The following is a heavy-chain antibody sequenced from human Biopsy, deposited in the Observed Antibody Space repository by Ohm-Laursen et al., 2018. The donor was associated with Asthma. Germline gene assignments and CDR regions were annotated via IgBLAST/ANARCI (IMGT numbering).Heavy chain of an antibody. CDR3: VRHQYSSSWSTFDY. J-gene: IGHJ4*02. V-gene: IGHV4-39*01. CDR1: GGSITSSSYY. CDR2: MYHSGSP. Sequence: GTLSLTCTVSGGSITSSSYYWGWIRQPPGKGMEWIGSMYHSGSPYYPPSLKSRATISEDTSKNQLSLKMSSVTAADTAVYFCVRHQYSSSWSTFDYWGQGALVTVSS. D-gene: IGHD3-22*01.